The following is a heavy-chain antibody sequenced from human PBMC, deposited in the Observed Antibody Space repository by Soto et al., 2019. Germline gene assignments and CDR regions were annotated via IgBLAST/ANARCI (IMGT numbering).Heavy chain of an antibody. CDR2: ISSNGGNT. CDR3: ARARYSSDWLPFDY. CDR1: GFTFSSYA. J-gene: IGHJ4*02. V-gene: IGHV3-64*01. D-gene: IGHD6-19*01. Sequence: EVQLVESGGGLVQPGGSLRLSCAASGFTFSSYAIHWVRQAPGKGLEFVSAISSNGGNTYYANSVKGRFTISRDNSKNTLYLQMGRLRAEDMAVYYCARARYSSDWLPFDYWGQGTLVTVSS.